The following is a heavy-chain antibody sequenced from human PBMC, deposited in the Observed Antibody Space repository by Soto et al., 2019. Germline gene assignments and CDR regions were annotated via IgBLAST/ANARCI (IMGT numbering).Heavy chain of an antibody. D-gene: IGHD6-19*01. CDR1: GDSVSSNSAA. CDR2: TYYRSKWYN. CDR3: ARELFSVAGRSQGDY. Sequence: PSQTLSLTCAISGDSVSSNSAAWNWIRQSPSRGLEWLGRTYYRSKWYNDYAVSVKSRITLNPDTSKNQFSLQLNSVNPEDTAVYYCARELFSVAGRSQGDYWGPGTLVTVSS. V-gene: IGHV6-1*01. J-gene: IGHJ4*02.